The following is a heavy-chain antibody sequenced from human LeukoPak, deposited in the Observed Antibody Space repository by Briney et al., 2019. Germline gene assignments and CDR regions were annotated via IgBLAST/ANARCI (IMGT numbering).Heavy chain of an antibody. CDR2: IYHSGST. CDR3: ARVGITIFGVVKQYGSGSYHPGAFDI. D-gene: IGHD3-3*01. CDR1: GGSISSGGYY. V-gene: IGHV4-30-2*01. J-gene: IGHJ3*02. Sequence: SETLSLTCTVSGGSISSGGYYWSWSRQPPGKGLEWIGYIYHSGSTYYNPSLKSRVTISVDRSKNQFSLKLSSVTAADTAVYYCARVGITIFGVVKQYGSGSYHPGAFDIWGQGTMVTVSS.